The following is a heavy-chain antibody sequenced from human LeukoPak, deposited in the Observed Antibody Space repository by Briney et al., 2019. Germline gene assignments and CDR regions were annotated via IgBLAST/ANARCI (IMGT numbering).Heavy chain of an antibody. D-gene: IGHD1-26*01. V-gene: IGHV4-30-4*08. CDR3: AREFGGSLDWFDP. Sequence: SETLSLTCTVSGGSISSYYWSWIRQPPGKGLEWIGYIYYSGSTYYNPSLKSRVTISVDTSENQFSLKLSSVTAADTAVYYCAREFGGSLDWFDPWGQGTLVTVSS. CDR2: IYYSGST. CDR1: GGSISSYY. J-gene: IGHJ5*02.